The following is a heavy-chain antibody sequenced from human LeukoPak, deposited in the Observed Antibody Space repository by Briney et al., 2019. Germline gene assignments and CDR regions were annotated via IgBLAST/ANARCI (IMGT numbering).Heavy chain of an antibody. CDR1: GGSISSYY. Sequence: PSETLSLTCTVSGGSISSYYWSWIRQPPGKGLEWIGEINHSGSTNYNPSLKSRVTISVDTSKNQFSLKLSSVTAADTAVYYCARQRTLNWFDPWGQGTLVTVSS. D-gene: IGHD1-1*01. J-gene: IGHJ5*02. CDR3: ARQRTLNWFDP. V-gene: IGHV4-34*01. CDR2: INHSGST.